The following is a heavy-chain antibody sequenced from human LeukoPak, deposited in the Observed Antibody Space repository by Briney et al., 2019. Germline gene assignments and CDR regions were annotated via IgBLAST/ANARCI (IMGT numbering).Heavy chain of an antibody. CDR1: GVSFSGYY. D-gene: IGHD3-10*01. J-gene: IGHJ4*02. CDR3: ARGRSELLWFGELFAYFDY. CDR2: INHSGST. V-gene: IGHV4-34*01. Sequence: SETLSLTCAVYGVSFSGYYWSWIRQPPGKGLEWIGEINHSGSTNYNPSLKNRVTISVDTSKNQFSLKLSSVTAADTAVYYCARGRSELLWFGELFAYFDYWGQGTLVTVSS.